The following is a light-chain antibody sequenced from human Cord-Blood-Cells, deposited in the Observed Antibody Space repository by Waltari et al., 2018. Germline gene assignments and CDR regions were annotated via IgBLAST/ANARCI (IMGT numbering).Light chain of an antibody. Sequence: QSVLTQPPSASGTPGQRVTISCSGSSSNIGSNTVNWYQQLPGTAPNLLIYSNKQRPSGVPDRFSGSKSCTSASLAISGLQSEDEADYYCAAWDDSLNGWVFGGGTKLTVL. J-gene: IGLJ3*02. CDR2: SNK. CDR3: AAWDDSLNGWV. V-gene: IGLV1-44*01. CDR1: SSNIGSNT.